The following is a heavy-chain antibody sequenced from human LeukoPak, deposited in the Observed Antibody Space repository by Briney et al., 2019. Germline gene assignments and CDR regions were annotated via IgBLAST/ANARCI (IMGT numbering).Heavy chain of an antibody. CDR3: ARVDIGYCSSTSCQASDAFDI. D-gene: IGHD2-2*01. Sequence: PGGSLRLSCAASGFTFSSYGMHWVRQAPGKGLEWVAFIRYDGSNKYYADSVKGRFTISRDNSKNTLYLQMNSLRAEDTAVYYCARVDIGYCSSTSCQASDAFDIWGQGTMVTVSS. V-gene: IGHV3-30*02. CDR2: IRYDGSNK. J-gene: IGHJ3*02. CDR1: GFTFSSYG.